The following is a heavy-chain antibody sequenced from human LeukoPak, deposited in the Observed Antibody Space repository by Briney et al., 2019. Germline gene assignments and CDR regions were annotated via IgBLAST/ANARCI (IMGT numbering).Heavy chain of an antibody. CDR3: ARVAEYYYDSSGYYRGDY. D-gene: IGHD3-22*01. CDR2: ISSSSNYI. CDR1: GFTFSSYS. J-gene: IGHJ4*02. V-gene: IGHV3-21*01. Sequence: GGSLRLSCAASGFTFSSYSMNWVRQAPGKGLEWVSSISSSSNYIYYADSVKGRFTISRDNAKNSLYLRMNSLGAEDTAVYYCARVAEYYYDSSGYYRGDYWGQGTLVTVSS.